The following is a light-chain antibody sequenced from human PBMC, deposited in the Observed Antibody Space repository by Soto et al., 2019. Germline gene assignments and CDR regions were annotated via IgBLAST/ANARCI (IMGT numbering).Light chain of an antibody. J-gene: IGLJ1*01. CDR3: CSYAGSSTLWV. V-gene: IGLV2-23*02. CDR1: SSDVGSYNL. Sequence: QSALTQPASVSGSPGQSITISCIGTSSDVGSYNLVSWYQQHPGKAPKLMIYEVSKRPSGVSNRFSGSKSGNTASLTISGLQAEDEADYYCCSYAGSSTLWVFGTGTKVTVL. CDR2: EVS.